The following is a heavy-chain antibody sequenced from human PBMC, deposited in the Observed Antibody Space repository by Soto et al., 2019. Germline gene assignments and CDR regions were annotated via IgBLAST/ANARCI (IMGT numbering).Heavy chain of an antibody. J-gene: IGHJ3*02. V-gene: IGHV4-59*08. CDR2: IYYSGST. CDR1: GGSISSYY. Sequence: PSETLSLTCTVSGGSISSYYLSWIRQPPGKGLEWIGYIYYSGSTNYNPSLKSRVTISVDTSKNQFSLKLSSVTAADTAVYYCASDYGDYGGGDAFDIWGQGTMVTVSS. CDR3: ASDYGDYGGGDAFDI. D-gene: IGHD4-17*01.